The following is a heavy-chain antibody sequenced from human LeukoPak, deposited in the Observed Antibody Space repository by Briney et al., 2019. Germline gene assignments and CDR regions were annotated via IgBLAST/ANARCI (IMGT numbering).Heavy chain of an antibody. CDR3: ARALGYCRSTSCRTYYFDY. J-gene: IGHJ4*02. CDR2: MNTKRGNT. CDR1: GYTPTSYY. D-gene: IGHD2-2*01. V-gene: IGHV1-8*01. Sequence: DSMKVSCKPYGYTPTSYYINWVRHANGEGRGWMGWMNTKRGNTGYTQMLEGTASMTRNTSISTAYMELSSLRSEDTAVYYCARALGYCRSTSCRTYYFDYWGQGTLVTVSS.